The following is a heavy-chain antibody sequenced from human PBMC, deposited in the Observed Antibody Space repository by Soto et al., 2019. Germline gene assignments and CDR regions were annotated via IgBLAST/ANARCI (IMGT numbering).Heavy chain of an antibody. D-gene: IGHD1-26*01. CDR2: IYWDDDK. J-gene: IGHJ2*01. V-gene: IGHV2-5*02. CDR1: GFSLGTYGVG. CDR3: APRGGGLADWYFEL. Sequence: QITLNESGPTLVKPTQTLTLTCTFSGFSLGTYGVGVGWIRQPPGKALEWLALIYWDDDKRYSPSLKSRLTSPKDTSKSQVFRTLTNMDPVDAATYYCAPRGGGLADWYFELWRRGTPVIVSP.